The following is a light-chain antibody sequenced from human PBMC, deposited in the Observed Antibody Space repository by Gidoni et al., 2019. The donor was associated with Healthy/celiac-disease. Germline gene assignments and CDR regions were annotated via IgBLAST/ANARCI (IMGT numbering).Light chain of an antibody. J-gene: IGKJ3*01. V-gene: IGKV1-27*01. CDR1: QGISNY. CDR2: AAS. CDR3: QKYNSAPPT. Sequence: DIQMTQSPSSLSASVGDRVTITCRASQGISNYLAWYQQKPGKVPKLLIYAASTLQSGVPSRFSGSGSGTDFTITISSLQPEDVATYYGQKYNSAPPTFGHXTKVDIK.